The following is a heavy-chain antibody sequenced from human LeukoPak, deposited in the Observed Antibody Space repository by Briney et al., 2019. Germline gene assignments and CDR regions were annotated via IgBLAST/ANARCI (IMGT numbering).Heavy chain of an antibody. CDR2: ITGSGGNT. CDR3: AKWGDYDVLTGYYVSDY. D-gene: IGHD3-9*01. Sequence: GGSLRLSCAASGSTFSNYAMSWVRQAPGKGLEWVSAITGSGGNTYYADSVKGRFTISRDNSKNTVFLQMNSLRAEDTAVYYCAKWGDYDVLTGYYVSDYWGQGTLVTVSS. V-gene: IGHV3-23*01. J-gene: IGHJ4*02. CDR1: GSTFSNYA.